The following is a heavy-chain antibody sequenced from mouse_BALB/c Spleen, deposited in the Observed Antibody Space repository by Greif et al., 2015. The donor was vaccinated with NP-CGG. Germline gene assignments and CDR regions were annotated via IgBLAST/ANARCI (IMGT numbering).Heavy chain of an antibody. J-gene: IGHJ2*01. CDR2: INPYNGNT. CDR1: GYSFTGYF. Sequence: VQLKESGPELVKPGASVKISCKASGYSFTGYFMNWVKQSHGKSLEWIGRINPYNGNTFYNQKFKGKATLTVDKSSSTAHMDLLSLTSEDSAVYYCGRGSFYGQEDYWGQRTTLTVSS. CDR3: GRGSFYGQEDY. D-gene: IGHD2-10*01. V-gene: IGHV1-37*01.